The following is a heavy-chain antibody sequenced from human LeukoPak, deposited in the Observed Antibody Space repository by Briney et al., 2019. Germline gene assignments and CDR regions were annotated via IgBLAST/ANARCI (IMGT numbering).Heavy chain of an antibody. J-gene: IGHJ3*01. V-gene: IGHV4-34*01. D-gene: IGHD6-19*01. CDR3: ARDSSDLL. Sequence: PSDTLSLTCAVYGGSFSGYYWSWIRQPPGKGLECIGEINHSGSNNYNPSLKSRVTISVDTSKNQFSLKLSSVTAADTAVYYCARDSSDLLWGQGTMVSVSS. CDR1: GGSFSGYY. CDR2: INHSGSN.